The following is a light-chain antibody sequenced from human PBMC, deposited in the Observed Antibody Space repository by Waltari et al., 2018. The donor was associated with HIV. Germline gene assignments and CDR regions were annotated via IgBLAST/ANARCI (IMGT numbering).Light chain of an antibody. CDR2: RNK. CDR3: ASWDDGLRGHV. V-gene: IGLV1-47*01. Sequence: QSGLTQPPSASGTPGQRLSISCAGNNSNIGSNFVFWYLQIPAAPPTLLVYRNKQGHSGVGDRFSGSRSGASASLVISGLRVEDEADYYCASWDDGLRGHVFGSGTTVSV. CDR1: NSNIGSNF. J-gene: IGLJ1*01.